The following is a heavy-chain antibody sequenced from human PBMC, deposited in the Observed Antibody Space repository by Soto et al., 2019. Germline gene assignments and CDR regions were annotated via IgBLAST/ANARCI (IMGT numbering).Heavy chain of an antibody. Sequence: GASVKVSCKASGFTFTSSAVQWVRQARGQRLEWIGWIVVGSGNTNYAQKFQERVTITRDMSTSTAYMELSSLRSEDTAVYYCAAVAKECSSTSCYAPSRAFDIWGQGTMVTVSS. CDR2: IVVGSGNT. CDR3: AAVAKECSSTSCYAPSRAFDI. V-gene: IGHV1-58*01. J-gene: IGHJ3*02. D-gene: IGHD2-2*01. CDR1: GFTFTSSA.